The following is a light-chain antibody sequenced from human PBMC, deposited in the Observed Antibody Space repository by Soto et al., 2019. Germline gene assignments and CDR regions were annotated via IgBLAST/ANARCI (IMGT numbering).Light chain of an antibody. CDR2: GAS. V-gene: IGKV3-20*01. CDR3: QKYGSSPLT. CDR1: QNVSSDY. Sequence: EIVLTQSPGTLSLSPGERATLSCRASQNVSSDYLAWYQQKPCLAPRPLIYGASRRATGIPDRFSGSGTGTDFTLTVSRLDAEDFAGYYFQKYGSSPLTFVQGTRLEMK. J-gene: IGKJ5*01.